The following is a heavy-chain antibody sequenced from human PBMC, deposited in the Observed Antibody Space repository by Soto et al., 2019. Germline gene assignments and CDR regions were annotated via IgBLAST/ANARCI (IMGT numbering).Heavy chain of an antibody. CDR3: ARGGGAAAGTEFDY. V-gene: IGHV4-34*01. CDR2: INHSGST. Sequence: QVQLQQWGAGLLKPSETLSLTCAVYGGSFSGYYWSWIRQPPGKGLEWSGEINHSGSTNYNTSLTSRFTISVDTSTNQFSLKLSSVTAADTAVYYCARGGGAAAGTEFDYWGQGTLVTVSS. J-gene: IGHJ4*02. D-gene: IGHD6-13*01. CDR1: GGSFSGYY.